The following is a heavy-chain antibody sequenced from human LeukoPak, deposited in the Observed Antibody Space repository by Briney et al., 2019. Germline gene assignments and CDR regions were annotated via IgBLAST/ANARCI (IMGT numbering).Heavy chain of an antibody. CDR2: IYYSGST. CDR3: ARVPVTRGVQRVWFDP. V-gene: IGHV4-61*05. D-gene: IGHD3-10*01. CDR1: GGSISSSSYY. J-gene: IGHJ5*02. Sequence: SETLSLTCTVSGGSISSSSYYWGWIRQPPGKGLEWIGYIYYSGSTNYNPSLKSRVTISVDTSKNQFSLKLSSVTAADTAVYYCARVPVTRGVQRVWFDPWGQGTLVTVSS.